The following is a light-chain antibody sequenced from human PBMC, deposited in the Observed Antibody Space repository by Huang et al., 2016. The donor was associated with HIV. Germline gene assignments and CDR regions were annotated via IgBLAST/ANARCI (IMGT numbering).Light chain of an antibody. J-gene: IGKJ5*01. CDR1: QNINTY. CDR2: SAS. Sequence: DILLTQSPSSLSASVGDRVTIPCRASQNINTYLNWYQQKPGKAPNLLIHSASTLQTGCPSRFSGSGSGTDFTLTVNSLQPEDSATYYCQQGYSALITFGQGTRL. CDR3: QQGYSALIT. V-gene: IGKV1-39*01.